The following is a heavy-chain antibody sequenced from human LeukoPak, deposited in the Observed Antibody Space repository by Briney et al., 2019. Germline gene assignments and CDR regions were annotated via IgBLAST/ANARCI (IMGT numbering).Heavy chain of an antibody. CDR2: IYYSGST. J-gene: IGHJ5*02. Sequence: SETLSLTCTVSGGSISNGDHYWSWIRQHPGKGLEWIGYIYYSGSTYYNPSLKSRVTISVDTSKNQFSLKLSSVTAADTAVYYCARDLYGRSNWFDPWGQGTLVTVSS. CDR1: GGSISNGDHY. D-gene: IGHD2-8*01. V-gene: IGHV4-31*03. CDR3: ARDLYGRSNWFDP.